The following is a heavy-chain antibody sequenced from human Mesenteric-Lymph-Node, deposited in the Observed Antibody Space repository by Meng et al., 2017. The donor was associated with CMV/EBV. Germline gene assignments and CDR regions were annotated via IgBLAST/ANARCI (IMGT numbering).Heavy chain of an antibody. V-gene: IGHV3-23*01. CDR2: ISGSGGST. D-gene: IGHD2-15*01. CDR1: GFTFSSYA. CDR3: ARGWSNSLDV. J-gene: IGHJ6*02. Sequence: GESLKISCAASGFTFSSYAMSWVRQAPGKGLEWVSAISGSGGSTYYADSVKGRFTISRDNSKNSLYLQMNSLRAEDTAVYYCARGWSNSLDVWGQGTTVTVSS.